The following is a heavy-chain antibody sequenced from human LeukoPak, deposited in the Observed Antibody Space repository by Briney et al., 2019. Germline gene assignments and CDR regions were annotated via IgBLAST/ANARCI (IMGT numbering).Heavy chain of an antibody. J-gene: IGHJ4*02. D-gene: IGHD3-10*01. V-gene: IGHV3-48*02. Sequence: PGGSLRLSCAASGFTFSSYSMNWVRQAPGKGLEWVSYISSSSSTISYADSVKGRFTISRGNAKNSLYLQMNSLRDEDTAVYYCARDEYYYGSGSYSATVWFDYWGQGTLVTVSS. CDR3: ARDEYYYGSGSYSATVWFDY. CDR2: ISSSSSTI. CDR1: GFTFSSYS.